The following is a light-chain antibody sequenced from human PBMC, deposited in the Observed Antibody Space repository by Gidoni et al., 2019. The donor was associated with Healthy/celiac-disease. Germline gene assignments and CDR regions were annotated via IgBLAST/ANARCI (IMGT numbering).Light chain of an antibody. J-gene: IGLJ2*01. V-gene: IGLV1-44*01. CDR3: AAWDDSLNGVV. Sequence: QSVLTQPPSASGTPGQRVTISCSGSSSNIGSNTVTWYQQLPGTAPKLLIYSNNQRPSGVPDRFSGSKAGTSASLAISGLQSEDEADYYCAAWDDSLNGVVFGGGTKLPVL. CDR1: SSNIGSNT. CDR2: SNN.